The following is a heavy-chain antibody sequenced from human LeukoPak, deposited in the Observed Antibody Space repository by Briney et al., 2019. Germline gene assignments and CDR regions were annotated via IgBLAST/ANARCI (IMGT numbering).Heavy chain of an antibody. V-gene: IGHV4-59*08. J-gene: IGHJ4*02. CDR3: ARHGSGWSFDY. CDR1: GGSISTYY. D-gene: IGHD6-19*01. Sequence: SETLSLTCTVSGGSISTYYWSWIRQPPGKGLEWIGYIYYSGSPNYNPWLKSRITISIDTTRNQFSLQLSSVTATDTAVYYCARHGSGWSFDYWGQGTLVTVSS. CDR2: IYYSGSP.